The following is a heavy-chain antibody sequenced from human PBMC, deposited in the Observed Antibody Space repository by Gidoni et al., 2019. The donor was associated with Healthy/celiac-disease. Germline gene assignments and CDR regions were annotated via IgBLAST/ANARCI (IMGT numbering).Heavy chain of an antibody. J-gene: IGHJ4*02. Sequence: EVQLVESGGGLVKPGGSLRLSCAASGFTFRHAWMSWVRQAPGQGLEWVGRIKSKTDGGTTDYAAPVKGRFTISRDDSKNTLYLQMNSLKTEDTAVYYCTTGPDYYYDSSGYYYACYWGQGTLVTVSS. CDR3: TTGPDYYYDSSGYYYACY. V-gene: IGHV3-15*01. CDR1: GFTFRHAW. D-gene: IGHD3-22*01. CDR2: IKSKTDGGTT.